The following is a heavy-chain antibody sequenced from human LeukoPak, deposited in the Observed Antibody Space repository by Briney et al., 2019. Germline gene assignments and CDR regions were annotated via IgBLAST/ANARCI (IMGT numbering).Heavy chain of an antibody. CDR3: AKDLDYGDYVLYYYYGMDV. Sequence: GGSLRLSCAASGFTVSSNYMSWVRQAPGKGLEWVSVIYRGGSTYYADSVKGRFTISRDNSKNTLYLQMNSLGAEDTAVYYCAKDLDYGDYVLYYYYGMDVWGQGTTVTVSS. D-gene: IGHD4-17*01. CDR2: IYRGGST. V-gene: IGHV3-66*02. J-gene: IGHJ6*02. CDR1: GFTVSSNY.